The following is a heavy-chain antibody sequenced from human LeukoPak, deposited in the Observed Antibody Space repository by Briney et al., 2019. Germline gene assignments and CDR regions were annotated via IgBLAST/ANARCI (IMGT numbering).Heavy chain of an antibody. J-gene: IGHJ4*02. Sequence: PSETLSLTCAVYGGSFSGYYWSWIRQPPGKGLEWIGSIYYSGSTYYNPSLKSRVTISVDTSKNQFSLKLSSVTAADTAVYYCARHRRSGFGSYRYFDYWGQGTLVTVSS. CDR3: ARHRRSGFGSYRYFDY. V-gene: IGHV4-34*01. D-gene: IGHD3-10*01. CDR2: IYYSGST. CDR1: GGSFSGYY.